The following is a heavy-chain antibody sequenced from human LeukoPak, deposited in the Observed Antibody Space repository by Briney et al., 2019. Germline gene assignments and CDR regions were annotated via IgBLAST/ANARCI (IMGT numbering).Heavy chain of an antibody. CDR3: ARGVIAVAGTSYYYYYYMDV. Sequence: ASVKVSCKASGYTFTSYGISWVRQAPGQGLDWMGWISAYNGNTNYAQKLQGRVTMTTDTSTSTAYMELRSLRSDDTAVYYCARGVIAVAGTSYYYYYYMDVWGKGTTVTVSS. V-gene: IGHV1-18*01. J-gene: IGHJ6*03. CDR1: GYTFTSYG. CDR2: ISAYNGNT. D-gene: IGHD6-19*01.